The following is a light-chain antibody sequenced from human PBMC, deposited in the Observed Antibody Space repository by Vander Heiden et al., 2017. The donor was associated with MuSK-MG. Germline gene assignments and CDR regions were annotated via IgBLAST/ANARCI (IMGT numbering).Light chain of an antibody. V-gene: IGKV4-1*01. CDR2: WAS. CDR1: QSILFNSNNKNY. Sequence: DIVMTQSPDSLAVSLGARATIHCKSSQSILFNSNNKNYLAWYQQKPGQPPKLLLYWASTRESGVPGRFSGSGSGTDFTLTIGSLQAEDVAVYYCLQDDSPPPTFGPGTKMEIK. J-gene: IGKJ2*01. CDR3: LQDDSPPPT.